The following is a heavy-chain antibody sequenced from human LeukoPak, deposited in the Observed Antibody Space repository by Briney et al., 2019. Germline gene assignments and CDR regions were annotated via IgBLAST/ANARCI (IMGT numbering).Heavy chain of an antibody. Sequence: GASVKVSCKASGYSFTDHSINWLRQAPGQGLEWMGWINTYTGNPTYAQGFTGRFVFSLDTTVSTAYLLISSLKADDTAFYYCVTSFYDTSGLPWGQGTLVTVSS. D-gene: IGHD3-22*01. J-gene: IGHJ5*02. CDR1: GYSFTDHS. V-gene: IGHV7-4-1*02. CDR3: VTSFYDTSGLP. CDR2: INTYTGNP.